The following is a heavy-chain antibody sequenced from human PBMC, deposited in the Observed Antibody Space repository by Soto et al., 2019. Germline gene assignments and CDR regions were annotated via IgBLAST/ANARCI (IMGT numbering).Heavy chain of an antibody. V-gene: IGHV1-46*01. D-gene: IGHD2-21*01. CDR1: GYTFTSYY. CDR3: ARDRAYYYYYYYGMDV. Sequence: ASVKLSFRASGYTFTSYYMHWLRHAPRQWLEWMGIINPSGGSTSYEQKFQGRVTMTRDTSTSTVYMELSSLRSEDTAVYYCARDRAYYYYYYYGMDVWGQGTTVTVYS. J-gene: IGHJ6*02. CDR2: INPSGGST.